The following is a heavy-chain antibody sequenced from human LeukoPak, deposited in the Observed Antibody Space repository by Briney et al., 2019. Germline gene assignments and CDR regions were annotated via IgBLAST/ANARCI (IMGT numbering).Heavy chain of an antibody. D-gene: IGHD2-21*02. CDR1: GYTFSDYL. CDR2: INPNSGDT. Sequence: ASVKVSCKTSGYTFSDYLIHWVRQAPGQGLEWMAWINPNSGDTQYAQKFQGRVTMTRDTSISTVYMELTSLISDDTAVYHCARESDSFDYWGQGTLVTVSS. CDR3: ARESDSFDY. J-gene: IGHJ4*02. V-gene: IGHV1-2*02.